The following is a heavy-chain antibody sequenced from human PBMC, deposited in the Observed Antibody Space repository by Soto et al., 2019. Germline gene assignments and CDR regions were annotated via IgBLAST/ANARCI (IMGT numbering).Heavy chain of an antibody. Sequence: PSETLSLTCTVSGGSISSSSYLWGLIRQPPGKGLEWIGSIYFGGSTYYNPSLQSRVTISVDTSKNQFSLKLSSVTAADTAVYYCARSQTTVTSYDYWGQGTLVTVSS. CDR1: GGSISSSSYL. CDR3: ARSQTTVTSYDY. V-gene: IGHV4-39*07. J-gene: IGHJ4*02. CDR2: IYFGGST. D-gene: IGHD4-17*01.